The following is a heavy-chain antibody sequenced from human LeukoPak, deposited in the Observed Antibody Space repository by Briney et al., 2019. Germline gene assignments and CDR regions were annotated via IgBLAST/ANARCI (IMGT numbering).Heavy chain of an antibody. V-gene: IGHV3-23*01. CDR1: GFTFTTYP. CDR3: AKEDIVGAAD. D-gene: IGHD1-26*01. J-gene: IGHJ4*02. Sequence: PGGSLRLSCAASGFTFTTYPMSWVRQAPGKGLEWVSAISASGGGTYYADSVKGRFTISRDNSKNTLYLQMNSLRAEDTAVYYCAKEDIVGAADWGQGTLVTVSS. CDR2: ISASGGGT.